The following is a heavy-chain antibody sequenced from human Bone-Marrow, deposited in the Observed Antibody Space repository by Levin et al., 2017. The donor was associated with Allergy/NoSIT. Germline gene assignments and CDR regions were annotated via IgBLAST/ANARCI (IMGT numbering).Heavy chain of an antibody. V-gene: IGHV3-48*03. J-gene: IGHJ4*02. D-gene: IGHD2-21*01. Sequence: PGGSLRLSCVASGFTFRRYDMNWVRQAPGKGLEWVSYISSSGDTTYFTDSVKGRFSIFRDNAKNSVYLYMNSLRAEDTAVYYCATHCGGDCFYDYWGQGSLVTVSP. CDR1: GFTFRRYD. CDR2: ISSSGDTT. CDR3: ATHCGGDCFYDY.